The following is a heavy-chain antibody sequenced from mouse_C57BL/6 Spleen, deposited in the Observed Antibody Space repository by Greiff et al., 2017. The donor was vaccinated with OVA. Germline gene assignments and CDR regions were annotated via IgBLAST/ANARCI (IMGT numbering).Heavy chain of an antibody. V-gene: IGHV1-69*01. CDR3: ARRNHWYFDV. Sequence: QVQLKQSGAELVMPGASVKLSCKASGYTFTSYWMHWVKQRPGQGLEWIGEIDPSDSYTNYNQKFKGKSTLTVDKSSSTAYMQLSSLTSEDSAVYYCARRNHWYFDVWGTGTTVTVSS. CDR2: IDPSDSYT. CDR1: GYTFTSYW. J-gene: IGHJ1*03.